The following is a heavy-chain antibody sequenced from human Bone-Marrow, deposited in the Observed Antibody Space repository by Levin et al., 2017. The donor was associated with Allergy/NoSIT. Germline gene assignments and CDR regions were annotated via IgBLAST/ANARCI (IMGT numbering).Heavy chain of an antibody. CDR2: IYYSGST. CDR3: AREDGSTFDS. J-gene: IGHJ4*02. CDR1: GGSISSGGYH. V-gene: IGHV4-31*03. D-gene: IGHD5-24*01. Sequence: LSLTCTVSGGSISSGGYHWSWIRQHAGKGLEWIGYIYYSGSTYYNPSLKSRAMISLDTSKNQFSLKVTSATAADAAVYYCAREDGSTFDSWGQGTLVTVTS.